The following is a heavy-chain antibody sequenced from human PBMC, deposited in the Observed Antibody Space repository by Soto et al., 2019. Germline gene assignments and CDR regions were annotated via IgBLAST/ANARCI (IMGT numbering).Heavy chain of an antibody. V-gene: IGHV4-34*01. Sequence: QVQLQQWGAGLLKPSETLSLTCAVYGGSFSGYYWSWIRQPPGKGLEWIGEINHSGSTNYNPSLKSRVTISVDTSKNQFSLKLSSVTAADTAVYYCAIDCSSTSCYTIWGQGTLVTVSS. D-gene: IGHD2-2*02. J-gene: IGHJ4*02. CDR3: AIDCSSTSCYTI. CDR1: GGSFSGYY. CDR2: INHSGST.